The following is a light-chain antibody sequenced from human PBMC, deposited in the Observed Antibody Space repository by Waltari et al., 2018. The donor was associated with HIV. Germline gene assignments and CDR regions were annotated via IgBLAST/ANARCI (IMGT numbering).Light chain of an antibody. CDR3: QSFDSSLSGYV. CDR2: DNT. V-gene: IGLV1-40*01. Sequence: QSVLTQPPSVSGAPGQRVTISCTGSRSNIGAGSDVHWYQQLPGTAPKLLIYDNTNRPSGVPDRFSGSRSGSSASLAITGLQAEDEADYYCQSFDSSLSGYVFGTGTKVTVL. J-gene: IGLJ1*01. CDR1: RSNIGAGSD.